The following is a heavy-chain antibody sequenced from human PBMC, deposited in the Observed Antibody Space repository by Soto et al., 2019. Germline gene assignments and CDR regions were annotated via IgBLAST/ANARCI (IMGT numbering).Heavy chain of an antibody. V-gene: IGHV1-69*13. J-gene: IGHJ4*02. CDR3: ATGVIWIGYFTVDS. D-gene: IGHD3-3*01. CDR1: GYTFTGYF. CDR2: FIPVYRTL. Sequence: SVKVSCKASGYTFTGYFMHWVRQAPGQGLEWMGGFIPVYRTLNFAQKFQGRVTITADESTGTAYMTLSSLASNDTAVYYCATGVIWIGYFTVDSWGQGTRVTVSS.